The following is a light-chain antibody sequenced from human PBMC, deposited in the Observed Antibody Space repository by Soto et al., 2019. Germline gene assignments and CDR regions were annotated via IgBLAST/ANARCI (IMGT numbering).Light chain of an antibody. CDR3: QHYDHLPLS. V-gene: IGKV1-33*01. CDR2: DSS. Sequence: DIQMTQSPSSLSASVGDRVTITCQASQGINNYLNWYQQKPGKAPELLIYDSSSLKTGVPSRFSGSGSETDFTITISSLQPDDVATYYCQHYDHLPLSFGGGTKIEIK. CDR1: QGINNY. J-gene: IGKJ4*01.